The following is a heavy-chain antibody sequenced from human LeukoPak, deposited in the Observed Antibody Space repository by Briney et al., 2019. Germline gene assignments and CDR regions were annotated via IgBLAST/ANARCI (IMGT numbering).Heavy chain of an antibody. Sequence: ASVKVSCKASGYTFTGYYMHWVRQAPGQGLEWMGWIDPHSGGTNYAQKFQGRVTMTRDTSISTAYMELSRLRSDDTAVYYCARDLVYCTNGVCFTAPPLNWFDPWGQGTLVTVSS. CDR1: GYTFTGYY. D-gene: IGHD2-8*01. V-gene: IGHV1-2*02. J-gene: IGHJ5*02. CDR2: IDPHSGGT. CDR3: ARDLVYCTNGVCFTAPPLNWFDP.